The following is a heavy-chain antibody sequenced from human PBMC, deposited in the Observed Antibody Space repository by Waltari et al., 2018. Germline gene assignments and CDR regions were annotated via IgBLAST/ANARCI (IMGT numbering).Heavy chain of an antibody. Sequence: QVQLQESGPGLVKPSQTLSLICTVSGGSINSGDYYWNWIRQTPGKGLEWIGYIYYSGDTYYTPSLKTRVTMSVDTSKNQFSLNLNSVTATDTAVYYCATVGVLIPGNVFDIWGQGTMVTVSS. D-gene: IGHD3-16*01. V-gene: IGHV4-30-4*08. CDR1: GGSINSGDYY. CDR2: IYYSGDT. J-gene: IGHJ3*02. CDR3: ATVGVLIPGNVFDI.